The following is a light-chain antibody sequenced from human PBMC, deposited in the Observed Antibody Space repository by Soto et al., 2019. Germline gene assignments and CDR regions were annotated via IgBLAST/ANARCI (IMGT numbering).Light chain of an antibody. CDR1: SSNIGAGYD. Sequence: QSVLTQPPSVSGAPGQRVTISCTGSSSNIGAGYDVHWYQQLPGTAPKLLIYGNSNRPSGVPDRFSGSKSGTSASLAITGLQAEDEADYYCESYDSSLSGFAVFGGVTTLTLL. CDR2: GNS. V-gene: IGLV1-40*01. CDR3: ESYDSSLSGFAV. J-gene: IGLJ2*01.